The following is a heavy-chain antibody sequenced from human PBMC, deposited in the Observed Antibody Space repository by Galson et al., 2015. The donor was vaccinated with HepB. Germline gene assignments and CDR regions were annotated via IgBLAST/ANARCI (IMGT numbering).Heavy chain of an antibody. V-gene: IGHV6-1*01. Sequence: CAISGDSVSSNSAAWNRIRQSPSRGLEWLGGTYYRSKWYYDYAVSVRSRITINPDISRNQFSLQLYSVTPEDTAVYYCARNVYYDTSGYYYKPGWVDPWGQGTLVTVSS. D-gene: IGHD3-22*01. J-gene: IGHJ5*02. CDR2: TYYRSKWYY. CDR3: ARNVYYDTSGYYYKPGWVDP. CDR1: GDSVSSNSAA.